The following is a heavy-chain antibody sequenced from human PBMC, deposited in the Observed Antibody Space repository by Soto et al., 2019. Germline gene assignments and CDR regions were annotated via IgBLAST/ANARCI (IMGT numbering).Heavy chain of an antibody. Sequence: EVQLVESGGDLVQPGGSLRLSCAASGFIFSDSGMGWVRQAPGKGLEWVANIKTDGSSIYYVGSVRGRFTISRDNAKNSVYLQMNSLRAEDTAVYYCARHGDYVFDYWGQGTLVTVSS. CDR2: IKTDGSSI. CDR3: ARHGDYVFDY. D-gene: IGHD3-16*01. J-gene: IGHJ4*02. V-gene: IGHV3-7*02. CDR1: GFIFSDSG.